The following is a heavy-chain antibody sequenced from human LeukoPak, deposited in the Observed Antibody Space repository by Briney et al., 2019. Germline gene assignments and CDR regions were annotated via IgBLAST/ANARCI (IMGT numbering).Heavy chain of an antibody. Sequence: GGSLRLSCAASGFTFSSYGMHWVRQAPGKGLEWVAVIWYDGSNKYYADSVKGRFTISRDNSKNTLYLQMNSLRAEDTAVYYCARAIGYYDRSNWFDPWGQGTLVTVSS. J-gene: IGHJ5*02. CDR3: ARAIGYYDRSNWFDP. CDR1: GFTFSSYG. V-gene: IGHV3-33*01. CDR2: IWYDGSNK. D-gene: IGHD3-22*01.